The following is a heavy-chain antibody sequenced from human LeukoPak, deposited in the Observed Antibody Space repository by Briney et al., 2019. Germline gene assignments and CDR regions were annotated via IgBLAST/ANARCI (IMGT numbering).Heavy chain of an antibody. CDR1: GGSFSDND. J-gene: IGHJ1*01. CDR3: AFSSAFEQH. Sequence: PSETLSLTCAACGGSFSDNDWSWIRQPPGKGLEWIGEINHSGSTNYNPSLKSRVTISVDTSKNQFSLKLSSVTAAGTSVYYCAFSSAFEQHCGQGTLVTVSS. V-gene: IGHV4-34*01. CDR2: INHSGST. D-gene: IGHD3-22*01.